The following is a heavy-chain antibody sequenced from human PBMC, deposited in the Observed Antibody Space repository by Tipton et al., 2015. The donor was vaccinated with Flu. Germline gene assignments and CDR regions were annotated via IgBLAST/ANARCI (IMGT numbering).Heavy chain of an antibody. Sequence: TLSLTCSVFDGSISSSSYYWGWIRQPPGRGLEWVGSIYYTGYPYYNSSLKSRLAMSIDTSKKQFSLRLSSVTAADTAVYYCAKVLFGWVESWAQGTLVTVSS. J-gene: IGHJ5*01. CDR1: DGSISSSSYY. V-gene: IGHV4-39*07. CDR3: AKVLFGWVES. D-gene: IGHD3-16*01. CDR2: IYYTGYP.